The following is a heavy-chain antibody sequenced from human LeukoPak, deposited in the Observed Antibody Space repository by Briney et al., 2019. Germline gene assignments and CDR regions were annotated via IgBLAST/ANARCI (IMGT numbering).Heavy chain of an antibody. D-gene: IGHD3-16*02. CDR2: INSDGSST. J-gene: IGHJ3*02. CDR3: AKPGVFSLGDLNAFDI. V-gene: IGHV3-74*01. Sequence: GGSLRLSCAASGFTFSSYWMHWVRQAPGKGLVWVSRINSDGSSTSYADSVKGRFTISRDNSKNTLYLQMNSLRAEDTAVYYCAKPGVFSLGDLNAFDIWGQGTMVTVSS. CDR1: GFTFSSYW.